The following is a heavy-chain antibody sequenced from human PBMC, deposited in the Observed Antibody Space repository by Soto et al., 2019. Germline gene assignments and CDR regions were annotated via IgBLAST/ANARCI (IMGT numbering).Heavy chain of an antibody. D-gene: IGHD3-10*01. CDR1: GGTLSDYA. Sequence: SVKVSCKASGGTLSDYAVSWVRQARGQGLEWMGGIMPTVDSANYAQKFQGRLTITADESTSTANMELSSLTSDDTAIYYCAVAAVREILTEQSSGMAVWGQGTTVTVSS. CDR2: IMPTVDSA. CDR3: AVAAVREILTEQSSGMAV. J-gene: IGHJ6*02. V-gene: IGHV1-69*13.